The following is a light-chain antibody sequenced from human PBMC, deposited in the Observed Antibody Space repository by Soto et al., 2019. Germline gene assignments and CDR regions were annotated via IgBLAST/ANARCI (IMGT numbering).Light chain of an antibody. CDR2: SNN. CDR3: AAWDDSLDGRV. J-gene: IGLJ3*02. CDR1: SSNIGSHT. V-gene: IGLV1-44*01. Sequence: QLVLTQPPSASGTPGQRVTIACSGSSSNIGSHTVTWYQQLPGTAPKLLIYSNNQRPSGVPDRFSGSKSGTSASLAIIGLQSEDESDYYCAAWDDSLDGRVFGGGTKLTVL.